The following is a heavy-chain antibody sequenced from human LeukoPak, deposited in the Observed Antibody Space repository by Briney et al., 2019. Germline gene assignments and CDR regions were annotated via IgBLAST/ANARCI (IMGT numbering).Heavy chain of an antibody. CDR2: IYSSGNT. Sequence: SETLSLTCTVSGGSISTTNYYWGWVRQPPGRDLEWIGSIYSSGNTYYNPSLDSRVTISVDTSKNQLSLKLTSATAADTSVYYCARHSGLRSPFDPWGQGTLVTVSS. J-gene: IGHJ5*02. CDR3: ARHSGLRSPFDP. CDR1: GGSISTTNYY. V-gene: IGHV4-39*01. D-gene: IGHD3-3*01.